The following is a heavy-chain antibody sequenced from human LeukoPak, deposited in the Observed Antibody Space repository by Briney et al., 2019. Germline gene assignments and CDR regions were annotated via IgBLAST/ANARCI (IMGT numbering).Heavy chain of an antibody. D-gene: IGHD2-15*01. J-gene: IGHJ4*02. Sequence: SETLSLTCIFSSGSISSGSISNFYWHWIRQPPGKGLEWIGYIFYSGTTNYNPSLKSLVTISIDTSKNQFSLKLSSVTAADTAVYYCARSDCSGSACYINFDYWGQGTLVTVSS. CDR3: ARSDCSGSACYINFDY. CDR1: SGSISSGSISNFY. CDR2: IFYSGTT. V-gene: IGHV4-61*01.